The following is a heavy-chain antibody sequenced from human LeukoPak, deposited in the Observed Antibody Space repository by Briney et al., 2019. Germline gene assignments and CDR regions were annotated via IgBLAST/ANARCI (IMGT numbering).Heavy chain of an antibody. V-gene: IGHV3-33*01. J-gene: IGHJ4*02. Sequence: GGSLRLSCAASGFTFSSYGMPWVRRAPGKGRGGVAVMWYDGSKKYYADSVKGRFTISRDNSKNTLYLQMNSLRAEDTAVYYCARDSTPYYDILTGYYPDYWGQGTLVTVSS. CDR1: GFTFSSYG. CDR3: ARDSTPYYDILTGYYPDY. D-gene: IGHD3-9*01. CDR2: MWYDGSKK.